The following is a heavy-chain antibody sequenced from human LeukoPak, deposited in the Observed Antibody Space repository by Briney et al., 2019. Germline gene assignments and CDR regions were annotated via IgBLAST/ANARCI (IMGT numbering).Heavy chain of an antibody. D-gene: IGHD2-15*01. J-gene: IGHJ5*02. CDR1: GYSINNYW. CDR2: IYPADSDI. Sequence: GESLQISCQGSGYSINNYWIGWVRQMPGKGLEWMGIIYPADSDIRYSPSFQGQVTISADKSISTAYLQWSSLKASDTAMYYCARQEYCSGVSCYTWFDPWGQGTLVTVSS. V-gene: IGHV5-51*01. CDR3: ARQEYCSGVSCYTWFDP.